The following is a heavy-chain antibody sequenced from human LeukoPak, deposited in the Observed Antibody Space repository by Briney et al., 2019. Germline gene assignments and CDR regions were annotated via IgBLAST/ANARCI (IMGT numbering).Heavy chain of an antibody. CDR2: IRSKAYGGTT. CDR1: GFTFCDYA. CDR3: TRSELNYDILTGLGYYMDV. J-gene: IGHJ6*03. V-gene: IGHV3-49*04. Sequence: GGALRLSCTASGFTFCDYAMSWVRQAPGKGLEWVGFIRSKAYGGTTEYAASVKGRFTIPRDDSKSIAYLQMNSLKTEDTAVYYCTRSELNYDILTGLGYYMDVWGKGTTVTVSS. D-gene: IGHD3-9*01.